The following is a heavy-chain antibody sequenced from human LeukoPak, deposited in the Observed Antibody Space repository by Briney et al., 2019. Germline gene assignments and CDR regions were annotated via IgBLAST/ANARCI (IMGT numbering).Heavy chain of an antibody. CDR1: GGSMNNYF. V-gene: IGHV4-59*08. J-gene: IGHJ4*02. D-gene: IGHD2-2*02. Sequence: SETLSLTCTVSGGSMNNYFWTWIRQSPGKGLEWIGYIYYSGSANYNPSLKSRVTMSVDTSKNQFSLNLNSVTAADTAVYYCARADIVVVPAAIRGGFDYWGQGTLVTVSS. CDR2: IYYSGSA. CDR3: ARADIVVVPAAIRGGFDY.